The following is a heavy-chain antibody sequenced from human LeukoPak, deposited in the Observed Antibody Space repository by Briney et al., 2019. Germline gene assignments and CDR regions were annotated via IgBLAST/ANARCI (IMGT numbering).Heavy chain of an antibody. D-gene: IGHD3-10*01. CDR1: GGSLSRYY. CDR3: ARDLTMVRGVSSYYYYYGMDV. J-gene: IGHJ6*02. V-gene: IGHV4-4*07. Sequence: PSETLSLTCTVSGGSLSRYYWSWIRQPAGKGLEWIGRIYTSGRTNYNPSLKSRVTMSVDTSKNQFSLKLSSVTAADTAVYYCARDLTMVRGVSSYYYYYGMDVWGQGTTVTVSS. CDR2: IYTSGRT.